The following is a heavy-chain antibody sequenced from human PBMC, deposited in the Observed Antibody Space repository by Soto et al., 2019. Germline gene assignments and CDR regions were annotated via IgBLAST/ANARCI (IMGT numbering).Heavy chain of an antibody. V-gene: IGHV3-30-3*01. J-gene: IGHJ6*02. Sequence: GGSLRLSCAASGFTFSSYAMHWVRQAPGKGLEWVAVISYDGSNKYYADSVKGRFTISRDNSKNTLYLQMNSLRAEDTAVYYCARAVVVTATGWDYYYGMDVWGQGTTVTVSS. CDR1: GFTFSSYA. CDR2: ISYDGSNK. D-gene: IGHD2-21*02. CDR3: ARAVVVTATGWDYYYGMDV.